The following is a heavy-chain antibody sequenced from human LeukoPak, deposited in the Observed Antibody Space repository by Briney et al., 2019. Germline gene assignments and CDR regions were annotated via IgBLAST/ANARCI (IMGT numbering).Heavy chain of an antibody. Sequence: GRSLRLSCAVSGFAFNSYAMHWVRQAPGEGLEWEAFISHDGSAQSYADSVKGRFTISRDNSKNTLYLQMNSLRPEDTAVYYCARDLSGTYMVDYWGRGTLVTVSS. D-gene: IGHD1-26*01. V-gene: IGHV3-30-3*01. CDR1: GFAFNSYA. J-gene: IGHJ2*01. CDR2: ISHDGSAQ. CDR3: ARDLSGTYMVDY.